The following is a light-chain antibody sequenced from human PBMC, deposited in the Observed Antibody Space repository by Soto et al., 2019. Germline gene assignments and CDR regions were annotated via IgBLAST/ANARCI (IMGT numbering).Light chain of an antibody. Sequence: EIVMTQSPATLSVSPGETASLSCRASQSAGNFLAWYQQKPGQAPRLLIYATYNRATGIPARFSGSGSGTEFTLTINSLQSEDFAVYFCQQYNNWPTFGQGTKVDIK. J-gene: IGKJ1*01. CDR1: QSAGNF. CDR3: QQYNNWPT. V-gene: IGKV3-15*01. CDR2: ATY.